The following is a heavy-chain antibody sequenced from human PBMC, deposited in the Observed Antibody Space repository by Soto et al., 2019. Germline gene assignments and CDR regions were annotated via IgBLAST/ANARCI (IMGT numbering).Heavy chain of an antibody. J-gene: IGHJ5*02. CDR1: GGSISSYY. D-gene: IGHD6-19*01. CDR3: ARDGAGIAVAGTLDWFDP. V-gene: IGHV4-59*01. Sequence: QVQLQESGPGLVKPSETLSLTCTVSGGSISSYYWSWIRQPPGKGLEWIGYIYYSGSTNYNPSLKSRVTISVDTTKNQFSLKLSSVTAADTAVYYCARDGAGIAVAGTLDWFDPWGQGTLVTVSS. CDR2: IYYSGST.